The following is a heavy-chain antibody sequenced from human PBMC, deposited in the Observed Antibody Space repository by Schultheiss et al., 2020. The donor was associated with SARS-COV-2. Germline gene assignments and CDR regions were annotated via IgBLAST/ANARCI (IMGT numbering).Heavy chain of an antibody. Sequence: SETLSLTCAVSGGSISSSNWWSWVRQPPGKGLEWIGEIYHSGSTNYNPSLKSRVTISVDKSKNQFSLKLSSVTAADTAVYYCARQGKRFLRYYYYYMDVWGKGTTVTVSS. J-gene: IGHJ6*03. D-gene: IGHD3-3*01. CDR1: GGSISSSNW. CDR3: ARQGKRFLRYYYYYMDV. V-gene: IGHV4-4*02. CDR2: IYHSGST.